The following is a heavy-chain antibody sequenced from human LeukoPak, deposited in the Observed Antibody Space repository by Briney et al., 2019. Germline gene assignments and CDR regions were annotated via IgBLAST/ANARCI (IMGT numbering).Heavy chain of an antibody. J-gene: IGHJ4*02. Sequence: GRSLRLSCAASGFTFSSYAMHWVRQAPGKGLEWVAVISYDGSNKYYADSVKGRFTISRDNSKNTLYLQMNSLRAEDTAVHYSARDDDGTFDYWGQGTLVTVSS. CDR3: ARDDDGTFDY. CDR2: ISYDGSNK. V-gene: IGHV3-30*04. CDR1: GFTFSSYA. D-gene: IGHD2/OR15-2a*01.